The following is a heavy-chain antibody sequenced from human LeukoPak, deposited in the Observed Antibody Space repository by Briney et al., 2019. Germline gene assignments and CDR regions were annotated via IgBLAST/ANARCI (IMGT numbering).Heavy chain of an antibody. D-gene: IGHD2-21*01. CDR2: IDSGGST. J-gene: IGHJ3*02. V-gene: IGHV3-66*02. Sequence: QTGGSLRLSCAASGFTVSSNYMSWVRQAPGKGLEWVSVIDSGGSTYYADSVKGRFTISRDNSKNTLYLQMNSLRAEDTAVYYCARDSGGVDAFDIWGQGTMVTVSS. CDR3: ARDSGGVDAFDI. CDR1: GFTVSSNY.